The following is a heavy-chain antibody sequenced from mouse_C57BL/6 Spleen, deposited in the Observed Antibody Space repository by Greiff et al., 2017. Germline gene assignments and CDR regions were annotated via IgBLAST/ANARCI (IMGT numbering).Heavy chain of an antibody. V-gene: IGHV1-59*01. CDR3: ARGPVTTGPAMDY. D-gene: IGHD1-1*01. CDR1: GYTFTSYW. J-gene: IGHJ4*01. Sequence: QVQLQQPGAELVRPGTSVKLSCKASGYTFTSYWMHWVKQRPGQGLEWIGVIDPSDSYTNYNQKFKGKATLTVDTSSSTAYMQLSSLTSEDSAVYYCARGPVTTGPAMDYWGQGNSVTVSP. CDR2: IDPSDSYT.